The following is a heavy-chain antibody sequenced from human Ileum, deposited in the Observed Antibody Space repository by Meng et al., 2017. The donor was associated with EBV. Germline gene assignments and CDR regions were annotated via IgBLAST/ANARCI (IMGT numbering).Heavy chain of an antibody. Sequence: QAQLVESGGEVKKPGASVKVSCKASGYTFTNYGITWVRQDPGQGLEWMGWISAYNGNTNYAQTLQGRVTMTTDTSTSTAYMELGSLRSDDTAVYYCARVEVGITSGDYWGQGTLVTVSS. J-gene: IGHJ4*02. CDR1: GYTFTNYG. D-gene: IGHD1-26*01. CDR2: ISAYNGNT. V-gene: IGHV1-18*01. CDR3: ARVEVGITSGDY.